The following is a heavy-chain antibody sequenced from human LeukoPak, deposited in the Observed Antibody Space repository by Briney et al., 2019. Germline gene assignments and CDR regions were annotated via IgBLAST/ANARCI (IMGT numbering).Heavy chain of an antibody. CDR1: GDSISTYY. CDR3: ARDSSSPPEGWLDP. CDR2: IYYTGST. V-gene: IGHV4-59*01. D-gene: IGHD6-6*01. J-gene: IGHJ5*02. Sequence: PSETLSLTCSVSGDSISTYYWNWIRQPPGEGLEWIGYIYYTGSTNYNPSLKSRVTISVDTSKNQFSLTLRSATAADTAVYYCARDSSSPPEGWLDPWGQGTLVTVSS.